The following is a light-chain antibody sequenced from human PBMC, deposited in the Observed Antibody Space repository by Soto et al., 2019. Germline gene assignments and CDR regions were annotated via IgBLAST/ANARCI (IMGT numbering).Light chain of an antibody. Sequence: EIVLTQYPGTLSLSPGERATLSSRASQSVSSYLAWYQQKPGQAPRLLIYDASNRATGIPARFSGRGSGTDFTLTITSLEPEDFAVYYCQQRSDWITFGQGTRLEIK. CDR2: DAS. J-gene: IGKJ5*01. V-gene: IGKV3-11*01. CDR1: QSVSSY. CDR3: QQRSDWIT.